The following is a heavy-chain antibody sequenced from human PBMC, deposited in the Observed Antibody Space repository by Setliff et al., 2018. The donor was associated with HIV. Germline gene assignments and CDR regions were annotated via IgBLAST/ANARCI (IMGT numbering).Heavy chain of an antibody. CDR1: GFTVSSNY. CDR2: IYSGGST. V-gene: IGHV3-53*01. CDR3: ARDLRGYYDSSGYYDAFDI. D-gene: IGHD3-22*01. Sequence: PGGSLRLSCAASGFTVSSNYMSWVRQAPGKGLEWVSVIYSGGSTYYADSVKGRFTISRDNSKNTLYLQMNSLRAEDTAVYYCARDLRGYYDSSGYYDAFDIWGQGTMVTVSS. J-gene: IGHJ3*02.